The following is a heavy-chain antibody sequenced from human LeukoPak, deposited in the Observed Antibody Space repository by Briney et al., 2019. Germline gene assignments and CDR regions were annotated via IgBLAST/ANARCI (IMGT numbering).Heavy chain of an antibody. CDR2: ISYDGSNK. CDR3: ARDSSSWFKWRGHNAFDI. V-gene: IGHV3-30*04. CDR1: GFTFSSYA. Sequence: GGSLRLSRAASGFTFSSYAMHWVRQAPGKGLEWVAVISYDGSNKYYADSVKGRFTISRDNSKNTLYLQMNSLRAEDTAVYYCARDSSSWFKWRGHNAFDIWGQGTMVTVSS. J-gene: IGHJ3*02. D-gene: IGHD6-13*01.